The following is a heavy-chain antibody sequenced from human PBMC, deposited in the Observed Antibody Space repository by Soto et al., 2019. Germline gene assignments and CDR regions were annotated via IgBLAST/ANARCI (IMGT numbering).Heavy chain of an antibody. CDR3: GGRFYGAIFGL. Sequence: QVQLQESGPGLVKPSQTLSLTCTVSGGSISSGGYYWSWIRQHPGKGLEWIGYIYYSGSTYYNPALQGPVNLSGNTVKNQVSLELSSVTSGGQGGYYWGGRFYGAIFGLRGQGTLVTVSS. CDR1: GGSISSGGYY. J-gene: IGHJ4*02. V-gene: IGHV4-31*09. D-gene: IGHD3-9*01. CDR2: IYYSGST.